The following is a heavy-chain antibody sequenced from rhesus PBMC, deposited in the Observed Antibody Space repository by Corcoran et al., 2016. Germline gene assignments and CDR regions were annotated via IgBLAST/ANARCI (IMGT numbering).Heavy chain of an antibody. V-gene: IGHV5-20*02. J-gene: IGHJ4*01. D-gene: IGHD2-39*01. CDR2: IDPSNSDA. Sequence: EVQLVQSGAEVKRPGESLKISCKTSGHSFNNYWIRWGRQMSGKGLECVWAIDPSNSDARYIPSFQGQVTISADKSITTAYLQWSSLKASDTATYCCARGRTLGFDYWGQGVLVTVSS. CDR3: ARGRTLGFDY. CDR1: GHSFNNYW.